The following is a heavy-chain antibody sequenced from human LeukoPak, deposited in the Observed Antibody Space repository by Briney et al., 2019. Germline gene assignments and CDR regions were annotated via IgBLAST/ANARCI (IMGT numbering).Heavy chain of an antibody. D-gene: IGHD5-24*01. J-gene: IGHJ4*02. CDR2: ITNYGGTT. CDR1: GFTFSTYA. CDR3: AKDGLIGYNLDY. V-gene: IGHV3-23*01. Sequence: GGSLRLSCAASGFTFSTYAMVWVRQAPGKGLEWVSTITNYGGTTNHADSVRGRFTISRDNSKNTLYLQMNSLRGEDTAVYYCAKDGLIGYNLDYWGQGTLVTVSS.